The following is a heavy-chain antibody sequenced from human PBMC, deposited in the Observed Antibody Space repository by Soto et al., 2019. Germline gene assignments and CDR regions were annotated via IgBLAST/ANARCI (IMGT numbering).Heavy chain of an antibody. CDR1: RGTFTTSP. CDR3: VQTHLMGRHYEFRSPPAAYLYHYGLGV. J-gene: IGHJ6*02. Sequence: QVQLAQSGAEVTTPGSSVRVSCQTSRGTFTTSPISWMRQAPVQGLEWLGDILPVFGMVNYAQQFQDRLNLRAIVSKTGFWMEVIRLSPEDTAVYFCVQTHLMGRHYEFRSPPAAYLYHYGLGVWGQGTTVIVSS. CDR2: ILPVFGMV. V-gene: IGHV1-69*01. D-gene: IGHD3-3*01.